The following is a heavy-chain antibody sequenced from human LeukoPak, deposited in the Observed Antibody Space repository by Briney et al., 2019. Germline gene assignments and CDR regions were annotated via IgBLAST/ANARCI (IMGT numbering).Heavy chain of an antibody. D-gene: IGHD3-10*01. CDR1: GFTSSSYG. Sequence: GGSLRLSCAASGFTSSSYGMHWVRQAPGKGLEWVAVIWYDGSNKYYADSVKGRFTISRDNSKNTLYLQMNSLRAEDTAVYYCAKDLGDYYGSGSSPDYWGQGTLVTVSS. J-gene: IGHJ4*02. V-gene: IGHV3-33*06. CDR2: IWYDGSNK. CDR3: AKDLGDYYGSGSSPDY.